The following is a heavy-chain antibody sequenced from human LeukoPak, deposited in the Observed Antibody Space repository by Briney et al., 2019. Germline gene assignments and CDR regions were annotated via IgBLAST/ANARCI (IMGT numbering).Heavy chain of an antibody. CDR2: ISSSSSTI. CDR1: GFTFSSYS. Sequence: GSLRLSCAASGFTFSSYSMNWVRQAPGKGLEWVSYISSSSSTIYYADSVKGRFTISRDNAKNSLYLQLNSLRAEDTAVYYCARDDPYYYGSGSNPYYFDYWGQGTLVTVSS. D-gene: IGHD3-10*01. J-gene: IGHJ4*02. CDR3: ARDDPYYYGSGSNPYYFDY. V-gene: IGHV3-48*04.